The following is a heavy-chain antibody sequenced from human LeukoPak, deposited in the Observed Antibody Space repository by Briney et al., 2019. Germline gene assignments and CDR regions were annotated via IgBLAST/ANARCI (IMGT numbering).Heavy chain of an antibody. J-gene: IGHJ1*01. Sequence: ASVKVSCKASGYTFTGYYMHWVRQAPGQGLEWMGWINPNSGGTNYAQKFQGRATMTRDTSISTAYMELSSLRSDDTAVYYCATSSGYYVGYIRHWGQGTLVTVSS. CDR1: GYTFTGYY. D-gene: IGHD3-22*01. CDR3: ATSSGYYVGYIRH. V-gene: IGHV1-2*02. CDR2: INPNSGGT.